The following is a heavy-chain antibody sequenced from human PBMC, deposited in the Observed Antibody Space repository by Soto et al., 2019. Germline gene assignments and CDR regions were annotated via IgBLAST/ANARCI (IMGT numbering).Heavy chain of an antibody. Sequence: EVQLVESGGGLIQPGGSLRLSCAVSGFTVSNNYMSWVRQAPGKGLEGVSVIYSGGYTAYGDSVKGRFTISRDNSKNTLYRKMKGLGAPDPAVCFGAPRPGGGGYWGQGTLVTVSS. J-gene: IGHJ4*02. V-gene: IGHV3-53*01. CDR2: IYSGGYT. CDR3: APRPGGGGY. CDR1: GFTVSNNY. D-gene: IGHD3-10*01.